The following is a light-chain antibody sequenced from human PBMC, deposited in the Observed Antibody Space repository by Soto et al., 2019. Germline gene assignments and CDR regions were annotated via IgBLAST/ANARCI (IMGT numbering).Light chain of an antibody. Sequence: DIHMTDSPSSLSASVGDRVRITCKASPEISNYFTWYQQKPGKAPQLLIYDASNLETGAPSRFSGSGSGTDFTFTISSLQPEDIATYYCQQYDNLPLTFGGGTKVDIK. CDR1: PEISNY. J-gene: IGKJ4*01. CDR2: DAS. CDR3: QQYDNLPLT. V-gene: IGKV1-33*01.